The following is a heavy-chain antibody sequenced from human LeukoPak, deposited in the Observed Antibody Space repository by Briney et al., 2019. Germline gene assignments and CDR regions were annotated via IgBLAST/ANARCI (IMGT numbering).Heavy chain of an antibody. J-gene: IGHJ4*02. Sequence: ASVKVSCKVSGYTLTELSMHWVRQAPGKGLEWMGGFDPEDGETIYAQKFQGRVTMTEDTSTDTAYMELSSLRSEDTALYYCAKTDTWNPGSFDSWGQGTLVTVSS. CDR3: AKTDTWNPGSFDS. D-gene: IGHD1-1*01. CDR1: GYTLTELS. V-gene: IGHV1-24*01. CDR2: FDPEDGET.